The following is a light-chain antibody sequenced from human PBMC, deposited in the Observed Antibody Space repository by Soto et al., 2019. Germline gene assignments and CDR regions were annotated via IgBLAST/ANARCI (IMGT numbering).Light chain of an antibody. J-gene: IGKJ1*01. CDR2: GAS. V-gene: IGKV3-20*01. Sequence: EIVMTQSPATLAVSPCERATLSCSAGQSVTSRYLAWYQQKPGQAPRILIFGASSRASGIPDRFSGSGSGTDFTLTISRLEPEDFAVYYCQHYGSSSWTFGQGTKVDNK. CDR3: QHYGSSSWT. CDR1: QSVTSRY.